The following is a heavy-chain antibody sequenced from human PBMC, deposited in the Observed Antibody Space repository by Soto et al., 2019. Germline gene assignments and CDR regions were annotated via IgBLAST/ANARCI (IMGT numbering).Heavy chain of an antibody. J-gene: IGHJ4*02. D-gene: IGHD2-15*01. V-gene: IGHV3-49*03. CDR2: IRTKPYGGTTT. CDR3: ARVGHCSGASCYVSDY. CDR1: GFTFGDSA. Sequence: GGSLRLSCTASGFTFGDSAMGWFRQAPGKGLEWVSSIRTKPYGGTTTEYAASVKGRFTISRDDSESIAYLQMNSLKTEDTAVYYCARVGHCSGASCYVSDYWGQGILVTVSS.